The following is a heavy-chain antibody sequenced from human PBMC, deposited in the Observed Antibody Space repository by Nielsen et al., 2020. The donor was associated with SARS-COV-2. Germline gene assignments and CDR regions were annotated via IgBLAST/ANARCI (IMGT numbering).Heavy chain of an antibody. V-gene: IGHV4-30-4*01. CDR1: GDSSSSGDYY. Sequence: SETLSLTCTVSGDSSSSGDYYWSWIRQPPGKGLEWIGHINYSGSTRYNPSLKSRVIMPIDTSKNQFSLMLSSVTAADTAVYYCARDSGNNYGMDVWGHGTTVTVSS. CDR3: ARDSGNNYGMDV. J-gene: IGHJ6*02. CDR2: INYSGST. D-gene: IGHD6-19*01.